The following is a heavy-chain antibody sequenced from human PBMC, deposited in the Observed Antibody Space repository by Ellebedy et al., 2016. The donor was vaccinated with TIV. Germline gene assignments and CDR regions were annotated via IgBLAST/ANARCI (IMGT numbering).Heavy chain of an antibody. CDR1: GYTLTNYG. D-gene: IGHD2-8*02. J-gene: IGHJ4*02. CDR3: ARGLASSGAPC. Sequence: AASVKVSCKATGYTLTNYGMHWVRQAPGQRLEWMGWINTGNGDTRYSQRLQGRVTITRDTAASTAYMELSSLKSDDTAVYYCARGLASSGAPCWGQGTLVTVSS. CDR2: INTGNGDT. V-gene: IGHV1-3*04.